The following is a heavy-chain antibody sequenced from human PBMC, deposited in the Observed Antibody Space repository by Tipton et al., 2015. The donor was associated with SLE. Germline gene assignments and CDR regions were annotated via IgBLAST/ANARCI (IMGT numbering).Heavy chain of an antibody. J-gene: IGHJ6*02. CDR2: IYTSGST. V-gene: IGHV4-4*07. Sequence: TLSLTCTVSGVSIDSYFWSWVRQPVGRGLEWIGRIYTSGSTNFKPSPKSRVTMSLETSKKQFSLRLNSVTAADTAVYYCARADAGYYNGLDVWGQGATVTVSS. CDR1: GVSIDSYF. CDR3: ARADAGYYNGLDV.